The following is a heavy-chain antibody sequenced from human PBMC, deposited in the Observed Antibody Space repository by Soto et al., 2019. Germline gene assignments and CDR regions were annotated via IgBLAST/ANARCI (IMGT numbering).Heavy chain of an antibody. CDR2: ISYDGSNK. V-gene: IGHV3-30*18. D-gene: IGHD3-16*02. CDR1: GFTFSSYG. CDR3: AKDFVEFGGVIETYYYYYGMDV. J-gene: IGHJ6*02. Sequence: GGSLRLSCAASGFTFSSYGMHWVRQAPGKGLEWVAVISYDGSNKYYADSVKGRFTISRDNSKNTMYLQMNSLRAEDTAVYYCAKDFVEFGGVIETYYYYYGMDVWGQGTTVTVSS.